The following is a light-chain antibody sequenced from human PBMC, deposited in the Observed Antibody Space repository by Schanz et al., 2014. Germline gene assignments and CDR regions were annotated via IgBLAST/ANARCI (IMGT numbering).Light chain of an antibody. CDR1: SRYSAYA. CDR2: LNSDGSH. Sequence: QLVLTQSPSASASLGASVKLTCTLSSRYSAYAIAWHQQQPEKGPRYLMRLNSDGSHTRGDGIPDRFSGSSSGAERYLTISSLQSEDEADYYCQTWGVFGVGTKVTVL. V-gene: IGLV4-69*01. CDR3: QTWGV. J-gene: IGLJ2*01.